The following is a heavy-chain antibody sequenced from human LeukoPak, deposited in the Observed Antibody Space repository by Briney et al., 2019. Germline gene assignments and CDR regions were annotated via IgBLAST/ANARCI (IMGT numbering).Heavy chain of an antibody. J-gene: IGHJ5*02. CDR3: AKDPVLIAARPSWLDP. D-gene: IGHD6-6*01. CDR2: ISAGGST. CDR1: GFTFSSYA. V-gene: IGHV3-23*01. Sequence: GGSLRLSCAASGFTFSSYAMSWVRQAPGKGLEWVSAISAGGSTFYADSVKGRFTISRDNSKNTLYLQMNSLRAEDTAVYYCAKDPVLIAARPSWLDPWGQGTLVTVSS.